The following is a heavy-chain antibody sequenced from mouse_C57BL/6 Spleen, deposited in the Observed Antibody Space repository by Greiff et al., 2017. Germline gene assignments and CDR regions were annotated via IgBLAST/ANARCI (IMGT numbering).Heavy chain of an antibody. CDR3: ARGPYAMDY. CDR1: GYTFTDYN. V-gene: IGHV1-18*01. CDR2: INPNNGGT. Sequence: EVKLMESGPELVKPGASVKIPCKASGYTFTDYNMDWVKQSHGKSLEWIGDINPNNGGTIYNQKFKGKATLTVDKSSSTAYMELRRLTSEDTAVYYCARGPYAMDYWGQGTSVTVSS. J-gene: IGHJ4*01.